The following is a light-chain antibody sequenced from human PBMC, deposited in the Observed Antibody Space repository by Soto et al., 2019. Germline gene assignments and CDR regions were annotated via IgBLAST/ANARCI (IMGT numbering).Light chain of an antibody. V-gene: IGLV2-8*01. J-gene: IGLJ1*01. CDR1: SSDVGGYNY. CDR3: SSYAGRPPQV. Sequence: QSALTQPPSASGSPGQSVTISCTGTSSDVGGYNYVSWYQQHPGKAPKLMIYEVSKRPSGVPDRVSGSKSGNTASLTVSGLQAEDEADYYCSSYAGRPPQVFGPGTKLTVL. CDR2: EVS.